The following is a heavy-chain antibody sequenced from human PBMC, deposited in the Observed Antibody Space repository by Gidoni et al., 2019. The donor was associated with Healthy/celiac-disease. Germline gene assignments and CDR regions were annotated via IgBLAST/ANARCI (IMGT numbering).Heavy chain of an antibody. Sequence: QVQLQQWGAGLLKPSETLSLTCAVYGGSFSGYYWSWIRQPPGKGLEWIGEINHSGSTNYNPSLKSRVTISVDTSKNQFSLKLSSVTAADTAVYYCARELAKVSGFDYWGQGTLVTVSS. J-gene: IGHJ4*02. D-gene: IGHD1-20*01. CDR2: INHSGST. V-gene: IGHV4-34*01. CDR1: GGSFSGYY. CDR3: ARELAKVSGFDY.